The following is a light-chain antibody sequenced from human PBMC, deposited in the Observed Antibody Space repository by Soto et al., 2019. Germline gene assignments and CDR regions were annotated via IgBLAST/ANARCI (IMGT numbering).Light chain of an antibody. CDR3: QQREDWPRA. CDR2: DAS. J-gene: IGKJ4*01. Sequence: EIVLTQSPATLSLSPGERATLSCRASQSVGDYLGWYQQKPGQAPRLLIYDASQRATGVPARFSASGSGTDFTLTISSLEPDDFAIYYCQQREDWPRAFGGGTKVEFK. CDR1: QSVGDY. V-gene: IGKV3-11*01.